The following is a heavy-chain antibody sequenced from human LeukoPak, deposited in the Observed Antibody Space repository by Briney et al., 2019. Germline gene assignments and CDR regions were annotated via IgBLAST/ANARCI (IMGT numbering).Heavy chain of an antibody. V-gene: IGHV1-46*01. D-gene: IGHD3-22*01. CDR2: INPSGGST. CDR1: GYTFTSYY. J-gene: IGHJ6*03. Sequence: ASVKVSCKASGYTFTSYYMHWVRQAPGQGLEWMGIINPSGGSTSYAQKFQGRVTMTRDMSTSTVYMELSSLRSEDTAVYYCARGRGVVYYYYYYMDVWGKGTTVTISS. CDR3: ARGRGVVYYYYYYMDV.